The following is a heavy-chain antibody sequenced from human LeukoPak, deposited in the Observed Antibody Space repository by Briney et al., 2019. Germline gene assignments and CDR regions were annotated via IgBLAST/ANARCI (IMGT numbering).Heavy chain of an antibody. CDR2: ISGSGGST. V-gene: IGHV3-23*01. Sequence: GGSLRLSCAASGFTFSSYAMSWVRQAPGKGLEWVSAISGSGGSTYYADSVKGRFTISRDNSKNTLYLQMNSLRAEDTAVYYCAKADRPYYDFWSAPWYYYYMDVWGKGTTVTVSS. J-gene: IGHJ6*03. CDR1: GFTFSSYA. CDR3: AKADRPYYDFWSAPWYYYYMDV. D-gene: IGHD3-3*01.